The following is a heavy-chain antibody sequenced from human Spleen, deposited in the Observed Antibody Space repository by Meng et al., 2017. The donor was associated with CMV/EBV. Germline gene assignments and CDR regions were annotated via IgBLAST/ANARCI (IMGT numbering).Heavy chain of an antibody. CDR1: GGSISSYY. J-gene: IGHJ6*02. V-gene: IGHV4-59*01. CDR3: ARVFPGYSYGYEYYYYGMDV. Sequence: GSLRLSCTVSGGSISSYYWSWIRQPPGKGLEWIGYIYYSGSTNYNPSLKSRVTISVDTSKNQFSLKLSSVTAADTAVYYCARVFPGYSYGYEYYYYGMDVWGQGTMVTVSS. D-gene: IGHD5-18*01. CDR2: IYYSGST.